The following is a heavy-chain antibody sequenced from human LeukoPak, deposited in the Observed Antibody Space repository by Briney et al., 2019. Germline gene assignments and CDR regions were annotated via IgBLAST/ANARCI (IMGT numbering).Heavy chain of an antibody. Sequence: GGSLRLSCAASGFTFSGSAVHWVRQASGKGLEWVGRIRSKANSYATAYAASVKGRFTISRDDSKNTAYLQMNSLKTEDTAVYYCTRPGIVGATTGDYWGQGTLVTVSS. V-gene: IGHV3-73*01. D-gene: IGHD1-26*01. CDR1: GFTFSGSA. CDR2: IRSKANSYAT. J-gene: IGHJ4*02. CDR3: TRPGIVGATTGDY.